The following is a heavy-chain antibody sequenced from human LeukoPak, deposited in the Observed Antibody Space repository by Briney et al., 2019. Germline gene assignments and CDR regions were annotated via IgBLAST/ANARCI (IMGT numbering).Heavy chain of an antibody. CDR3: ARVSPDFGELSP. CDR1: GYTFTGYY. CDR2: INPNSGGT. J-gene: IGHJ5*02. Sequence: GASVKVSCKASGYTFTGYYMHWVRQAPGQGLEWMGWINPNSGGTNYAQKFQGWVTMTRDTSTSTAYMELRSLRSDDTAVYYCARVSPDFGELSPWGQGTLVTVSS. V-gene: IGHV1-2*04. D-gene: IGHD3-10*01.